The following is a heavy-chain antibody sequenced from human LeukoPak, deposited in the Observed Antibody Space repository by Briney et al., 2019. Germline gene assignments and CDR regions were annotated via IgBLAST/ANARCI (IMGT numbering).Heavy chain of an antibody. CDR2: ISYDRSNK. Sequence: PGGSLRLSCSASGFNLRSYAMHWLRQAPGKGLEGVAVISYDRSNKYYPASVKGRFTISRDNSKNTLYLQMNSLRAEDTAVYYCARGSGGNFYFDYWGQGTLVTVSS. CDR3: ARGSGGNFYFDY. CDR1: GFNLRSYA. V-gene: IGHV3-30-3*01. J-gene: IGHJ4*02. D-gene: IGHD4-23*01.